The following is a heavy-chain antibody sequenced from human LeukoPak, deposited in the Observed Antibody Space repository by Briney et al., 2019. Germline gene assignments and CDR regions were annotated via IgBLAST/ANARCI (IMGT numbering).Heavy chain of an antibody. J-gene: IGHJ4*02. CDR1: GFTLSSYW. CDR3: AVHSSGWSAIDY. V-gene: IGHV3-7*01. D-gene: IGHD6-19*01. CDR2: IKQDGSEK. Sequence: PGGSLRLSCAASGFTLSSYWMSWVRQAPGKGLEWVANIKQDGSEKYYVDSVKGRFTISRDNAKNSLYLQMNSLRAEDTAVCYCAVHSSGWSAIDYWGQGTLVTVSS.